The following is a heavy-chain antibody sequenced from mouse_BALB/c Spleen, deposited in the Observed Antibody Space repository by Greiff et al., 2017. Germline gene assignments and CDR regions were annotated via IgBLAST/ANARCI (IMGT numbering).Heavy chain of an antibody. D-gene: IGHD2-4*01. CDR1: GYSFTGYF. CDR2: INPYNGDT. J-gene: IGHJ4*01. CDR3: ARDDYDGYYAMDY. Sequence: EVQLQQSGPELVKPGASVKISCKASGYSFTGYFMNWVMQSHGKSLEWIGRINPYNGDTFYNQKFKGKATLTVDKSSSTAHMELRSLASEDSAVYYCARDDYDGYYAMDYWGQGTSVTVSS. V-gene: IGHV1-20*02.